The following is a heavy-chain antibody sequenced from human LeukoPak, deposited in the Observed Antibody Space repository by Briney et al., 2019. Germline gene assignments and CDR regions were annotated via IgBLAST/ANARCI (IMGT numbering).Heavy chain of an antibody. Sequence: SETLSLTCAVYGGSFSGYYWSWIRQPPGKGLEWIGEINHSGSTNYNPSLKSRVTISVDTSKNQFSLKLSSVTAADTAVYYCARDLGMYYYDTSGSPLADYWGQGTLVTVSS. CDR1: GGSFSGYY. D-gene: IGHD3-22*01. CDR2: INHSGST. V-gene: IGHV4-34*01. J-gene: IGHJ4*02. CDR3: ARDLGMYYYDTSGSPLADY.